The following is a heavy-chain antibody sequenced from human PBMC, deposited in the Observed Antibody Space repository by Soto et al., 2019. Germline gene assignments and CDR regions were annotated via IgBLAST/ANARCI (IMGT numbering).Heavy chain of an antibody. CDR3: ARDLGRNCSGGSCYSGWFDP. CDR1: GYTFTSYY. CDR2: INPSGGST. Sequence: GASVKVSCKASGYTFTSYYMHWVRQAPGQGLEWMGIINPSGGSTSYAQKFQGRVTMTRDTSTSTVYMELSSLRSEDTAVYYCARDLGRNCSGGSCYSGWFDPWGQGTLVTVSS. J-gene: IGHJ5*02. D-gene: IGHD2-15*01. V-gene: IGHV1-46*01.